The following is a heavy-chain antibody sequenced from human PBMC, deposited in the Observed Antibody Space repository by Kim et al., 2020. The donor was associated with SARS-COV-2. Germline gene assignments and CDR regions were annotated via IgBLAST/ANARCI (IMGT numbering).Heavy chain of an antibody. CDR2: IIPILGIA. CDR1: GGTFSSYA. D-gene: IGHD6-19*01. V-gene: IGHV1-69*04. Sequence: SVKVSCKASGGTFSSYAISWVRQAPGQGLEWMGRIIPILGIANYAQKFQGRVTITADKSTSTAYMELSSLRSEDTAVYYCARALVAVAVYYFDYWGRGTLVTVSS. CDR3: ARALVAVAVYYFDY. J-gene: IGHJ4*02.